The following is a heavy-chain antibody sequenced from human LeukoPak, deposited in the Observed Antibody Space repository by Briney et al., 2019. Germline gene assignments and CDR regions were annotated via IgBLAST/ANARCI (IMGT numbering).Heavy chain of an antibody. CDR2: INTDGSST. CDR3: ARDDFWRGSTPGY. D-gene: IGHD3-3*01. Sequence: GGSLRLSCAASGFTFRSYWMHWVRQAPGKGLVWVSRINTDGSSTNYADSVKGRFTISRDNAKNTLYLQMNSLRAEDTAVYYCARDDFWRGSTPGYWGQGTLVTVSS. CDR1: GFTFRSYW. J-gene: IGHJ4*02. V-gene: IGHV3-74*01.